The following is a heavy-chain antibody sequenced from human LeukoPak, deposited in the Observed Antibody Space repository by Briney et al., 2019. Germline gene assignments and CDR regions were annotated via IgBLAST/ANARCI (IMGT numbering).Heavy chain of an antibody. J-gene: IGHJ4*02. D-gene: IGHD1-7*01. CDR1: GFTFSSYA. Sequence: GGSLRLSCAASGFTFSSYAMSWVRQAPGTGLEWVSAISGSGVSTYYADSVKGRFTISRDNSKSTLYLQMNSLRAEDTAVYYCAKDERNWNYNLASQTYDWGQGTLVTVSS. CDR2: ISGSGVST. V-gene: IGHV3-23*01. CDR3: AKDERNWNYNLASQTYD.